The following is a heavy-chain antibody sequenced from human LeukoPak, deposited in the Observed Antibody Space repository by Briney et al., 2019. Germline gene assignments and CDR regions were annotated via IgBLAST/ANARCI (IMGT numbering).Heavy chain of an antibody. CDR3: ASRYYYGSGSYPDY. CDR2: INHSGST. V-gene: IGHV4-34*01. Sequence: PSETLSLTCAVYGWSFSGYYWSWIRQPPGKGLEWIGEINHSGSTNYNPSLKSRVTISVDTSKNQFSLKLSSVTAADTAVYYCASRYYYGSGSYPDYWGQGTLVTVSS. D-gene: IGHD3-10*01. J-gene: IGHJ4*02. CDR1: GWSFSGYY.